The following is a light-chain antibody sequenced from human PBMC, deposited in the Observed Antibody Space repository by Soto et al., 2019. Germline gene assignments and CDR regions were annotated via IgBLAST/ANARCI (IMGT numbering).Light chain of an antibody. J-gene: IGKJ4*01. CDR3: QHYNNLPLT. CDR1: QSVSSN. Sequence: EIVMTQSPATLSVSPGERATLSCRASQSVSSNLAWYQQKPGQAPRLLIFGASNRATGIPARFSGSGSGTEFTLTILSLQSEDSAVYYCQHYNNLPLTFGGGTKVEI. CDR2: GAS. V-gene: IGKV3-15*01.